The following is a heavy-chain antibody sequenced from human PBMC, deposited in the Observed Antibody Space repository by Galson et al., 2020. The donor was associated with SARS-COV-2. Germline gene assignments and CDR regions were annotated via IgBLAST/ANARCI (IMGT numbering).Heavy chain of an antibody. J-gene: IGHJ4*02. CDR3: ARGHYDILTGPGGGFDY. V-gene: IGHV4-31*03. CDR2: IYYSGST. Sequence: SETLSLTCTVSGGSISSGGYYWSWIRQHPGKGLEWIGYIYYSGSTYYNPSLKSRVTISVDTSKNQFSLKLSSVTAADTAVYYCARGHYDILTGPGGGFDYWGQGTLVTVSS. D-gene: IGHD3-9*01. CDR1: GGSISSGGYY.